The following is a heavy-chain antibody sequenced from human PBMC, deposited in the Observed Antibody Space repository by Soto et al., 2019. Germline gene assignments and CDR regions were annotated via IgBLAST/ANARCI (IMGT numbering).Heavy chain of an antibody. CDR2: IYYSGST. J-gene: IGHJ5*02. CDR3: ARKGEYCTNGVCYTNWFDP. CDR1: GGSISSGGYY. Sequence: NPSETLSLTCTVSGGSISSGGYYWSWIRQHPGKGLEWIGYIYYSGSTYYNPSLKSRVTISVDTSKNQFSLKLSSVTAADTAVYYCARKGEYCTNGVCYTNWFDPWGQGTLVTVSS. D-gene: IGHD2-8*01. V-gene: IGHV4-31*03.